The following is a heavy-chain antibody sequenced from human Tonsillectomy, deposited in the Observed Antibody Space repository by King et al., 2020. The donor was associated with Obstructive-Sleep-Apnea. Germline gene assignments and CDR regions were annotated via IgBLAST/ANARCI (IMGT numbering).Heavy chain of an antibody. J-gene: IGHJ4*02. Sequence: VQLVESGGGLVQPGGSLRLSGEASGFTFTSYGMTWVRQPPGKGLDWVSGISGSGVTTYYADSEKGRFTISRDNSKNTLYLQMNSLRAEDTAIYYCAKERSWNEDFDYWGQGTLVTVSS. V-gene: IGHV3-23*04. D-gene: IGHD1-1*01. CDR2: ISGSGVTT. CDR1: GFTFTSYG. CDR3: AKERSWNEDFDY.